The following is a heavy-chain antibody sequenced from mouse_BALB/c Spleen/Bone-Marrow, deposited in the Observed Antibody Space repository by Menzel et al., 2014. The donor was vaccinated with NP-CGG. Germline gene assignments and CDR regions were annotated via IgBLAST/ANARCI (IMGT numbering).Heavy chain of an antibody. CDR1: GFNIKDTY. CDR3: AVYDYEEFAY. V-gene: IGHV14-3*02. Sequence: VQLQQPGAELVKPGASVKLSCTASGFNIKDTYMHWVKQRPEQGLEWIGRIDPANGNTKYDPKFQGKATITADTSSNTAYLQLSSLTSEDTAVYYCAVYDYEEFAYWDQGTLVTVSA. D-gene: IGHD2-4*01. CDR2: IDPANGNT. J-gene: IGHJ3*01.